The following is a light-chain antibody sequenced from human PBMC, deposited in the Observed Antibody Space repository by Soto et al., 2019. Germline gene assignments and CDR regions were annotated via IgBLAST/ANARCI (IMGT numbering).Light chain of an antibody. CDR2: GAS. V-gene: IGKV3-20*01. J-gene: IGKJ3*01. Sequence: EIVLTQSPGTLSLSPGERATLYCRASQSVGSNYLAWYQQKPGQAPRVLIYGASSRATGIPDRFSGSGSGADFTLTISRLEPEDVAVYYCQQYTTSPFTFGPGTQVDIK. CDR3: QQYTTSPFT. CDR1: QSVGSNY.